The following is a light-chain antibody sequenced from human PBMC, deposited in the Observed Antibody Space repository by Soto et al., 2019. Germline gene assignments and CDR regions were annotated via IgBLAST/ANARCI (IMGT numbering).Light chain of an antibody. CDR2: DAS. CDR3: HQRSTWPFT. J-gene: IGKJ3*01. V-gene: IGKV3-11*01. Sequence: EIVLTQSPATLSLSPGERATLSCRASQSISSYLAWYQQKPDQAPRLLIYDASNRATGIPARFSGSGSGTDFTLTISSLXXXXFAVYYXHQRSTWPFTFGPGTKVDIK. CDR1: QSISSY.